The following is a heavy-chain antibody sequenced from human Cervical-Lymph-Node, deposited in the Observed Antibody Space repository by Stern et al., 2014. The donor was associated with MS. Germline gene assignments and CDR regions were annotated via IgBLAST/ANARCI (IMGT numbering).Heavy chain of an antibody. CDR1: GYSFTSYW. Sequence: VQLVQSGAEVKKPGESLKISCKGSGYSFTSYWIGWVRQMPGKGLECMGIIYPGDSDTRYSPSFQGQVTISADKSISTAYLQWSSLKASDTAMYYCARLSDCSSTSCQFDYWGQGTLVTVSS. V-gene: IGHV5-51*01. CDR2: IYPGDSDT. D-gene: IGHD2-2*01. CDR3: ARLSDCSSTSCQFDY. J-gene: IGHJ4*02.